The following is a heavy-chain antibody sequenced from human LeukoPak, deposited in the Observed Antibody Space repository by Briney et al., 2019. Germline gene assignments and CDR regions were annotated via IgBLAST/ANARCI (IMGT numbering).Heavy chain of an antibody. D-gene: IGHD6-13*01. CDR3: AREAAAGVDY. J-gene: IGHJ4*02. V-gene: IGHV4-59*01. CDR1: GGSISSYY. Sequence: SETLSLTCTVSGGSISSYYWSWIRQPPGKGLEWIGYIYYSGSTNYNPSLKSRVTISVDTSKNQFSLELSSVTAADTAVYYCAREAAAGVDYWGQGTLVTVSS. CDR2: IYYSGST.